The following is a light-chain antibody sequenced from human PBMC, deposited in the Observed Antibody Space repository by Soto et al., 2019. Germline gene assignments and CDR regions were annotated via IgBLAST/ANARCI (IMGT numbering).Light chain of an antibody. CDR1: SSNIGNNY. Sequence: QSVLTQPPSVSAAPGQTVTISCSGNSSNIGNNYVSWYQQFPGTAPKLLIYDTNQRPSGSPDRFSGSKSGPSATLCITGLHTWDEADYYCGTWDSSLSGGGIFGIFGGGTELTVL. V-gene: IGLV1-51*01. CDR3: GTWDSSLSGGGIFGI. CDR2: DTN. J-gene: IGLJ2*01.